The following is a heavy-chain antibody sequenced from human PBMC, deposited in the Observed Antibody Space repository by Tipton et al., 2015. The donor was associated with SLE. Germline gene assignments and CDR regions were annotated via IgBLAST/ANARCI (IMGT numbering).Heavy chain of an antibody. J-gene: IGHJ4*02. CDR2: INHRGRT. D-gene: IGHD6-13*01. CDR1: GGSFSGYY. Sequence: TLSLTCAVYGGSFSGYYWSWIRQSPGKGLEWIGEINHRGRTNYNPSLRSRVTISVDMSKNQFSLNLTSVTAADTAVYYCARVVRLLGAAGHFDTWGQGALVTVSS. CDR3: ARVVRLLGAAGHFDT. V-gene: IGHV4-34*01.